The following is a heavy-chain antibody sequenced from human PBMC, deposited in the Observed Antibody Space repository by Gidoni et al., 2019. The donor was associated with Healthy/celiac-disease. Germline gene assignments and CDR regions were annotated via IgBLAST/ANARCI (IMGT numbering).Heavy chain of an antibody. CDR2: INHSGST. J-gene: IGHJ4*02. V-gene: IGHV4-34*01. D-gene: IGHD2-15*01. CDR3: ARGWYSFDY. Sequence: QAQLPQLGAVLLKPSETLSLTCAVYGGAFSGYYWRWIRQPPGKGLEGIGEINHSGSTNYNPSLKSRVTISVDTSKNQFSLKLSSVTAADTAVYYCARGWYSFDYWGQGTLVTVSS. CDR1: GGAFSGYY.